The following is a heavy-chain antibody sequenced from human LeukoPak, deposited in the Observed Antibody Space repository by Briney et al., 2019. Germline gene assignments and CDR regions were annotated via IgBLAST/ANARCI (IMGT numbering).Heavy chain of an antibody. V-gene: IGHV3-7*01. CDR1: GFTLSSYW. CDR2: IKQEGNEK. CDR3: ARDTGGGYSCYDC. J-gene: IGHJ4*02. Sequence: GGSLRLSCAASGFTLSSYWMTWLRQPPGQGGEWVANIKQEGNEKYYVDSVKGRFTISRENAKNSLYLQMNSLRAEDTAIYYCARDTGGGYSCYDCWGQGTLVTVSS. D-gene: IGHD5-18*01.